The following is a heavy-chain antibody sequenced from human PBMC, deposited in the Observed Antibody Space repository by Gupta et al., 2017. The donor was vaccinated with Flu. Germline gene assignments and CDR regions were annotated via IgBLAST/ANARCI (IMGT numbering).Heavy chain of an antibody. CDR2: IKQDGSEK. CDR3: ARVSPPRIQLWLVIGVWFDP. Sequence: LEWVANIKQDGSEKYYVDSVKGRFTISRDNAKNSLYLQMNSLRAEDTAVYYCARVSPPRIQLWLVIGVWFDPWGQGTLVTVSS. V-gene: IGHV3-7*01. J-gene: IGHJ5*02. D-gene: IGHD5-18*01.